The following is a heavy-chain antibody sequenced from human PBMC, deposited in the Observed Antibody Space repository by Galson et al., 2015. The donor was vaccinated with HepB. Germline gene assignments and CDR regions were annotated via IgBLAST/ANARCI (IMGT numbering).Heavy chain of an antibody. V-gene: IGHV3-30*04. J-gene: IGHJ4*02. CDR2: ISYDGSNK. Sequence: SLRLSCAASGFTFSSYAMHWVRQAPGKGLEWVAVISYDGSNKYYADSVKGRFTISRDNSKNTLYLQMNSLRAEDTAVYYCARDPNGGYSSGWYWSYFDYWGQGTLVTVSS. CDR3: ARDPNGGYSSGWYWSYFDY. D-gene: IGHD6-19*01. CDR1: GFTFSSYA.